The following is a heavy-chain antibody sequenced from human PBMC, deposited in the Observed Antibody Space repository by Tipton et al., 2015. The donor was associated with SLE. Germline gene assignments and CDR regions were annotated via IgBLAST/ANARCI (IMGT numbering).Heavy chain of an antibody. V-gene: IGHV4-61*02. D-gene: IGHD4-23*01. Sequence: TLSLTCTVSGDSINNDNYSWSWIRQPAGKGLEWIGRIYASGSTNYNPSLKSRVTISVDTSKNQFSLKLSSVTAADTAVYYCATETPEDAFDIWGQGTMVTVSS. CDR3: ATETPEDAFDI. CDR1: GDSINNDNYS. CDR2: IYASGST. J-gene: IGHJ3*02.